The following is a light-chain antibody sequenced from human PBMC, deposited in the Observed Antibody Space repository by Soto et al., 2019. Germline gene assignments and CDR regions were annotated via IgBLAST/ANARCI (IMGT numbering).Light chain of an antibody. CDR2: EVS. Sequence: QSVLTQPPSASGSPGQSVTISCTGTSSDVGGYNYVSWYQQHPGKAPKLMIYEVSKRRSGVPDRYSGSKSGNTASLTGSGLQVEDEADYYCSSVEASNNLLFGGGTKVTVL. V-gene: IGLV2-8*01. CDR3: SSVEASNNLL. J-gene: IGLJ2*01. CDR1: SSDVGGYNY.